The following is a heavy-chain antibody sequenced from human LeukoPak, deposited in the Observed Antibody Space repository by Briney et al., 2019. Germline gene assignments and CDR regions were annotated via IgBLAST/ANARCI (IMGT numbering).Heavy chain of an antibody. CDR2: INHSGST. J-gene: IGHJ6*03. CDR3: ARQQRGSSYYYMDV. D-gene: IGHD5-18*01. CDR1: GGSFSGYY. V-gene: IGHV4-34*01. Sequence: KASETLSLTCAVYGGSFSGYYWSWIRQPPGKGLEWIGEINHSGSTNYNPSLKSRVTISVDTSKNQFSLKLSSVTAADTAVYYCARQQRGSSYYYMDVWGKGTTVTISS.